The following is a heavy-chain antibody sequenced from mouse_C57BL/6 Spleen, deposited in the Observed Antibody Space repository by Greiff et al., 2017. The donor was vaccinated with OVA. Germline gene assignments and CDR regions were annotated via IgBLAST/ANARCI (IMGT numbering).Heavy chain of an antibody. V-gene: IGHV14-4*01. CDR2: IDPENGDT. D-gene: IGHD1-1*01. Sequence: VQLQQSGAELVRPGASVKLSCTASGFNIKDDYMHWVKQRPEQGLEWIGWIDPENGDTEYASKFQGKATITADTSSNTAYLQLSSLTSEDTAVYYCTTYYGSSYRYFDYWGQGTTLTVSS. CDR3: TTYYGSSYRYFDY. CDR1: GFNIKDDY. J-gene: IGHJ2*01.